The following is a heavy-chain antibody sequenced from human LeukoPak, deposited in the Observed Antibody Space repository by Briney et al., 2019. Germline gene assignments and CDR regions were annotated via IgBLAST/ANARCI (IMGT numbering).Heavy chain of an antibody. CDR3: ARAGEYYYGSGDRGAFDI. Sequence: ASVKVSCKVSGYTLTELSMHWVRQAPGKGLEWMGGFDPEDGETIYAQKFQGRVTMTEDTSTDTAYMELSSLRSEDTAVYYCARAGEYYYGSGDRGAFDIWGQGTMVTVSS. CDR1: GYTLTELS. D-gene: IGHD3-10*01. V-gene: IGHV1-24*01. CDR2: FDPEDGET. J-gene: IGHJ3*02.